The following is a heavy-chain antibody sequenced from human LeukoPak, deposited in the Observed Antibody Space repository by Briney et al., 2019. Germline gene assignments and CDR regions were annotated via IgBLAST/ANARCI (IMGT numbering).Heavy chain of an antibody. D-gene: IGHD3-10*01. CDR3: TRARGFGELSYAFDI. J-gene: IGHJ3*02. V-gene: IGHV3-49*04. CDR1: GFTFGDYA. Sequence: PGGSLRLSCTASGFTFGDYAMSWVRQAPGKGLEWVGFIRSKAYGGTTEYAASVKGRFTISRDDSKSIAYLQMNSLKTEDTAVYYCTRARGFGELSYAFDIWGQGTMVTVSS. CDR2: IRSKAYGGTT.